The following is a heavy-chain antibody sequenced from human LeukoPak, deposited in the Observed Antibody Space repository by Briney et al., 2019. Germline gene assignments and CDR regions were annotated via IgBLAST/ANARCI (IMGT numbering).Heavy chain of an antibody. CDR3: TTAPAAVDY. CDR2: IKSKTDDGTT. D-gene: IGHD6-13*01. CDR1: GFTFSNAW. J-gene: IGHJ4*02. V-gene: IGHV3-15*01. Sequence: GGSLRLSCAAFGFTFSNAWMNWVRQAPGKGLEWVCRIKSKTDDGTTDYAAPVKGRFTVSRDDSKNTLYLQMSSLKTEDTAVYYCTTAPAAVDYWGQGTLVTVSS.